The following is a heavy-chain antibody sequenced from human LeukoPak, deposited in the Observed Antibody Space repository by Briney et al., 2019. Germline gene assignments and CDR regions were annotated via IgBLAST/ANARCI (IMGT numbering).Heavy chain of an antibody. Sequence: ASVNVSCKASGYTFTSYGISWVRQAPGQGLEWMGWISAYNGNTNYAQKLQGRVTMTTDTSTSTAYMELRSLRSDDTAVYYCAVTGYSSGWDDAFDIWGQGTMVTVSS. CDR1: GYTFTSYG. D-gene: IGHD6-19*01. CDR3: AVTGYSSGWDDAFDI. V-gene: IGHV1-18*01. CDR2: ISAYNGNT. J-gene: IGHJ3*02.